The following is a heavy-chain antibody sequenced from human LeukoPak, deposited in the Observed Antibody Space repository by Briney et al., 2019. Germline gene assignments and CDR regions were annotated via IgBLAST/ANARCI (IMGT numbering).Heavy chain of an antibody. V-gene: IGHV1-18*01. CDR3: ARDSKNTMTASGY. CDR2: ISASTGYT. CDR1: GYTFTSYD. D-gene: IGHD3-3*01. J-gene: IGHJ4*02. Sequence: ASVKVSCKASGYTFTSYDINWVRQAPGQGLEWMGWISASTGYTEYAQKFQGRVTMTTDTSTSTVYMDLKSLGSDDTAVYYCARDSKNTMTASGYWGQGTLVIVSS.